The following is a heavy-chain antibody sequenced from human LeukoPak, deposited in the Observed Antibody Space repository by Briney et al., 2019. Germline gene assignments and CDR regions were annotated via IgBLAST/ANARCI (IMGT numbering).Heavy chain of an antibody. J-gene: IGHJ4*02. V-gene: IGHV1-46*01. CDR3: AREVLLWFDREYYFDY. CDR2: INPSGGST. D-gene: IGHD3-10*01. Sequence: GASVKVSCKASGYTFTSYYMHWVRQAPGQGLEWMGIINPSGGSTSYAQKSQGRVTMTRDTSTSTVYMELSSLRSEDTAVYYCAREVLLWFDREYYFDYWGQGTLVTVSS. CDR1: GYTFTSYY.